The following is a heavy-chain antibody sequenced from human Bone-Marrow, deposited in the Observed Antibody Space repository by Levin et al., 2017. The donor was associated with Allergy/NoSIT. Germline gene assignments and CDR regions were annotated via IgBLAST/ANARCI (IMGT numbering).Heavy chain of an antibody. Sequence: GGSLRLSCVASGFSFSRQDMHWVRQAPGKGLEWVALLSYNERHRDFADSVKGRFTVSRDNSRNTLYLQMNSLRPEDTAIYYCVRSGWYGGYYFDIWGQGTLVTVSS. J-gene: IGHJ4*02. V-gene: IGHV3-30*03. CDR3: VRSGWYGGYYFDI. D-gene: IGHD6-19*01. CDR1: GFSFSRQD. CDR2: LSYNERHR.